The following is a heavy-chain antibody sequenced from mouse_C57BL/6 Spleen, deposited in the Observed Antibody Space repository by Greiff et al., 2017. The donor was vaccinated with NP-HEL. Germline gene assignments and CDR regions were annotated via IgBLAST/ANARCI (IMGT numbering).Heavy chain of an antibody. D-gene: IGHD1-1*02. J-gene: IGHJ3*01. Sequence: QVQLKQPGAELVKPGASVKLSCKASGYTFTSYWMHWVKQRPGQGLEWIGNIYPSDSETHYNQKFKDKATLTVDKSSSTAYMQLSSLTSEDSAVYYWARRVGPSWFAYWGQGTLVTVSA. CDR3: ARRVGPSWFAY. V-gene: IGHV1-61*01. CDR1: GYTFTSYW. CDR2: IYPSDSET.